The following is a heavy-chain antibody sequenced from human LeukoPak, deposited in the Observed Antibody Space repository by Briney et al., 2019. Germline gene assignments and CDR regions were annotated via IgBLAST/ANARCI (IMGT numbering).Heavy chain of an antibody. V-gene: IGHV3-30-3*01. CDR1: GFTFSSYA. D-gene: IGHD4-23*01. CDR3: AKDQADYGGNPIPDY. Sequence: HPGRSLRLSCAASGFTFSSYAMHWVRQAPGKGLEWVAVISYDGSNKYYADSVKGRFTISRDNSKNTLYLQMNSLRAEDTAVYYCAKDQADYGGNPIPDYWGQGTLVTVSS. CDR2: ISYDGSNK. J-gene: IGHJ4*02.